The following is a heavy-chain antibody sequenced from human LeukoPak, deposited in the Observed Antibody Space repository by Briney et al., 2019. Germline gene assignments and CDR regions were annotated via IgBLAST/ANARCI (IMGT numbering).Heavy chain of an antibody. CDR2: ISGSGGGT. D-gene: IGHD2-15*01. CDR1: GFTFSSYA. J-gene: IGHJ4*02. V-gene: IGHV3-23*01. CDR3: ARRVAGDGY. Sequence: PGGSLRLSCAASGFTFSSYAMSWVRQAPGKGLGWVSAISGSGGGTYYADSVKGRFTISRDNAKNSLYLQMNSLRAEDTAVYYCARRVAGDGYWGQGTLVTVSS.